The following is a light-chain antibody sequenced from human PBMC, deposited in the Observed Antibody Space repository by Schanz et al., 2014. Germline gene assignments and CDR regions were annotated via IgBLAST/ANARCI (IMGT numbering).Light chain of an antibody. CDR3: GSYTTSINYV. V-gene: IGLV2-14*01. J-gene: IGLJ1*01. CDR1: SSDVGGYNY. Sequence: QSALTQPASVSGSPGQSITISCTGTSSDVGGYNYVSWYQQHPGKAPKLMIYEGSKRPSGVSNRFSGSGSGNTASLTISGLQAEDEADYYCGSYTTSINYVFGTGTKLTVL. CDR2: EGS.